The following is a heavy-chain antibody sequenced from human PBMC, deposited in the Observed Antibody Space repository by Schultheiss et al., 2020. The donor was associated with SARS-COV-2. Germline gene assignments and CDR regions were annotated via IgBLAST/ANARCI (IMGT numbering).Heavy chain of an antibody. V-gene: IGHV4-4*07. J-gene: IGHJ4*02. CDR2: IYTSGST. CDR1: GGSISSYY. Sequence: GSLRLSCTVSGGSISSYYWSWIRQPAGKGLEWIGRIYTSGSTNYNPSLKSRVTMSVDTSKNKFSLKLSSVTAADTAVYYCARGPDYGDYGVWGQGTLVTVSS. D-gene: IGHD4-17*01. CDR3: ARGPDYGDYGV.